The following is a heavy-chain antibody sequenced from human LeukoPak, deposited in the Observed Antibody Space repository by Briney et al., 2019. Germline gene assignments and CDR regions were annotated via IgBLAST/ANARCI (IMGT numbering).Heavy chain of an antibody. CDR3: AELGITMIGGV. V-gene: IGHV3-23*01. Sequence: GGSLRLSCAASGFTFSSYGMSWVRQAPGKGLEWVSGISASGGITHYADSVRGRFTISRDNSKNTLYLQMNSLRAEDTAVYYCAELGITMIGGVWGKGTTVTISS. J-gene: IGHJ6*04. CDR2: ISASGGIT. CDR1: GFTFSSYG. D-gene: IGHD3-10*02.